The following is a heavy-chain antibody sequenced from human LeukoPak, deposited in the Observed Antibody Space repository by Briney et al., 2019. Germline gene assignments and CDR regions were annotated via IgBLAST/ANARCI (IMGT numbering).Heavy chain of an antibody. Sequence: SETLSLTCAVYGGSFSGYYWSWIRQPPGKGLEWIGEINHSGSTNYNPPLKSRVTISVDTSKNQFSLKLSSVTAADTAVYYCARIQLWSRGYFDYWGQGTLVTVSS. CDR2: INHSGST. D-gene: IGHD5-18*01. CDR3: ARIQLWSRGYFDY. CDR1: GGSFSGYY. V-gene: IGHV4-34*01. J-gene: IGHJ4*02.